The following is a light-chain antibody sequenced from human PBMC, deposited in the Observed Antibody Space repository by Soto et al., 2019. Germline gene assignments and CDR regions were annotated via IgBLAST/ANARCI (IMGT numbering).Light chain of an antibody. Sequence: DIQMTQSPSSVSAPVGDRVTTTCRASQGVGSWLAWYQQKPGKAPNLLIFAASSLQSGVPSRFSGSGSGTDFTLTISSLQPEDVASYYCQQANSFPWTFGQGTKVEIK. V-gene: IGKV1-12*01. CDR1: QGVGSW. CDR3: QQANSFPWT. CDR2: AAS. J-gene: IGKJ1*01.